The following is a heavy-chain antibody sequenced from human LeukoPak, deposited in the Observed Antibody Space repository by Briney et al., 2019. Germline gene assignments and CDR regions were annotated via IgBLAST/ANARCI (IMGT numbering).Heavy chain of an antibody. CDR2: ISGTGTTI. J-gene: IGHJ4*02. CDR3: ARVVRDGYNRIDY. Sequence: GGSLRLSCAASGFXFSTYEMNWVRQAPGKGLEWVSYISGTGTTIYYADSVKGRFTISRDNAKNSLYLQMNSLRAEDTAVYYCARVVRDGYNRIDYWGQGTLVTVSS. V-gene: IGHV3-48*03. CDR1: GFXFSTYE. D-gene: IGHD5-24*01.